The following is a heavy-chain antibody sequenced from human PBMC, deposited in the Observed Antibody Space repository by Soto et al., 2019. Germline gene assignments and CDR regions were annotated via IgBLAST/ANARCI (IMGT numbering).Heavy chain of an antibody. CDR3: ARIDYDFWSGYYWVDP. CDR2: ISAYNGNT. CDR1: GYTFTSYG. V-gene: IGHV1-18*04. Sequence: QVQLVQSGAEVKKPGASVKVSCKASGYTFTSYGISWVRQAPGQGLEWMGWISAYNGNTNYAQKLQGRVTMTTDTSTSTAYMELRSLRFDDTAVYYCARIDYDFWSGYYWVDPWGQGTLVTVSS. J-gene: IGHJ5*02. D-gene: IGHD3-3*01.